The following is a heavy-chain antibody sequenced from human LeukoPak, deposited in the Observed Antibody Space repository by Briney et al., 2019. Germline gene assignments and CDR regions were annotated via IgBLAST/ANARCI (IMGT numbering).Heavy chain of an antibody. D-gene: IGHD6-19*01. CDR2: ITGNVGST. Sequence: GRSLRLSCAASGLTFSVAGMHWVSQAPGKGLEWVSAITGNVGSTYYADCVKGRFTISRDNSKSTLYLQMNRLRAEDTAIYYCAKRSCSGTTCYLLDYWGQGTLVTVSS. CDR3: AKRSCSGTTCYLLDY. J-gene: IGHJ4*02. V-gene: IGHV3-23*01. CDR1: GLTFSVAG.